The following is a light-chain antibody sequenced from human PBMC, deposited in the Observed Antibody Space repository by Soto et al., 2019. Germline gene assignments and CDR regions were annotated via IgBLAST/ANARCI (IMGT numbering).Light chain of an antibody. Sequence: EIVLTQSQATLSLSPGERATLSCRASETIRNLLAWYQQRPGQAPRLLIYDAFSRAPGIPARFSGGGSGTDFTLTISSLEPEDFAVYYCQQYGSSPITFGQGTRLEIK. CDR2: DAF. V-gene: IGKV3-20*01. J-gene: IGKJ5*01. CDR1: ETIRNL. CDR3: QQYGSSPIT.